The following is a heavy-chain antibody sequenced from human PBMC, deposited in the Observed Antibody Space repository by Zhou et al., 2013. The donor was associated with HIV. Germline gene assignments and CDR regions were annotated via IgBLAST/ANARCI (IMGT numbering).Heavy chain of an antibody. Sequence: QVQLVQSGPEVKKPGASVKVSCKVSGHTFTGYYMNWVRQAPGQGLEWMGWINPNSGATKYAQKFQDRVTMTRDTSRSTAYMELSRLRSDDTAVYYCARVAIDYDYVWGSYPPFDYWGQGTLVTVSS. CDR2: INPNSGAT. D-gene: IGHD3-16*02. CDR3: ARVAIDYDYVWGSYPPFDY. V-gene: IGHV1-2*02. J-gene: IGHJ4*02. CDR1: GHTFTGYY.